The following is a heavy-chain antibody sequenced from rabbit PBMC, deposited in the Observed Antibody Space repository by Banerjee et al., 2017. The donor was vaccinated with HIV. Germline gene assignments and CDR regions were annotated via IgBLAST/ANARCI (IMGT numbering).Heavy chain of an antibody. CDR2: IYAGSSGST. CDR1: GFSFSSSYY. CDR3: ARDALHDYYTYGYAGYAYARTNL. V-gene: IGHV1S40*01. J-gene: IGHJ4*01. D-gene: IGHD6-1*01. Sequence: QSLEESGGDLVKPGASLTLTCTASGFSFSSSYYMCWVRQAPGKGLEWIACIYAGSSGSTYYASWAKGRFTISKTSSTTVTLQMTSLTAADTATYFCARDALHDYYTYGYAGYAYARTNLWGPGTLVTVS.